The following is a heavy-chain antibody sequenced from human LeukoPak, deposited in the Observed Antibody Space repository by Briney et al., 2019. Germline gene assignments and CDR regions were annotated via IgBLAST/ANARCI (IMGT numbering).Heavy chain of an antibody. CDR2: IYHSGST. CDR1: GGSISRSNW. J-gene: IGHJ5*02. V-gene: IGHV4-4*02. D-gene: IGHD6-13*01. CDR3: AILLPPFLAATGRRRGYNGFDP. Sequence: PSETLSLTCAVSGGSISRSNWWSWVRQPPGKGLEWSGEIYHSGSTNYNPSLKSRVTIYVDKSKNQFSLKLSSVTAADTAVYYCAILLPPFLAATGRRRGYNGFDPWGQGTLVTVSS.